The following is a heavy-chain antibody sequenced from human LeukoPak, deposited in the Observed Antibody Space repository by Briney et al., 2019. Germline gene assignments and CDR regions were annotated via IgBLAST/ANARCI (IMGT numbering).Heavy chain of an antibody. CDR3: AKVAAATVDS. Sequence: GRSLRPSCAASGFTFDDYAMHWVRQVPGKGLEWVAGISFNSGSIGYADFVKGRFTISRDNAKNSLYLQMNSLRPEDSAFYYCAKVAAATVDSWGQGTLVTVSS. CDR2: ISFNSGSI. V-gene: IGHV3-9*01. CDR1: GFTFDDYA. J-gene: IGHJ4*02. D-gene: IGHD6-13*01.